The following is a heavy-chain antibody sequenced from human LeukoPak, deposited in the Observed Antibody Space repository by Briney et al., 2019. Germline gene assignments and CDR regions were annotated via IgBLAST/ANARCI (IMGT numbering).Heavy chain of an antibody. Sequence: GGSLRLSCAASGFTFSSYWMSWVRQAPGKVLEWVANIKQDGSENYYVDSVKGRFTISRDNAKNSVYLQMNSLRAEDTAVYYCARVSPNTMTTLQYFDYWGQGTLVTVSS. D-gene: IGHD4-17*01. CDR1: GFTFSSYW. CDR3: ARVSPNTMTTLQYFDY. J-gene: IGHJ4*02. V-gene: IGHV3-7*01. CDR2: IKQDGSEN.